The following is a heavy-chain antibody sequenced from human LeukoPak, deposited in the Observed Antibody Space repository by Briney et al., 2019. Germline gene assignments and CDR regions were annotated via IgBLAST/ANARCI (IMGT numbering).Heavy chain of an antibody. CDR1: GFIFSTYA. D-gene: IGHD3-9*01. J-gene: IGHJ4*02. Sequence: GGSLRLSCAASGFIFSTYAMSWVRQAPGKGLEWVSAITGSGGNTYYADSVKGRFTISRDNSKNTLYLQMNSLRDEDTAVYYCAKWGDFDVLTGYYVPDFWGQGTLVTVSS. CDR3: AKWGDFDVLTGYYVPDF. V-gene: IGHV3-23*01. CDR2: ITGSGGNT.